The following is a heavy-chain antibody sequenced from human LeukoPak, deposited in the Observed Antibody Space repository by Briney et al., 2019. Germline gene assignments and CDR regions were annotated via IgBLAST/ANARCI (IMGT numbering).Heavy chain of an antibody. V-gene: IGHV3-33*06. CDR2: IWYDGSNK. J-gene: IGHJ5*01. CDR1: GFTFSRYG. Sequence: GRSLRLSCAASGFTFSRYGMHWVRQAPGKGLEWVAVIWYDGSNKYYADSVKGRFTISRDNSKNTLYLQMNSLRAEDTAVYYCAKDVRALESWGQGTLATVSS. CDR3: AKDVRALES.